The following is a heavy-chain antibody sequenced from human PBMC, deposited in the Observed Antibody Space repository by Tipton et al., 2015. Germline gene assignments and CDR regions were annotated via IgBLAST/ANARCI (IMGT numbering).Heavy chain of an antibody. CDR2: ICSSGNA. CDR1: GYSLSTGHC. J-gene: IGHJ4*02. D-gene: IGHD3-22*01. V-gene: IGHV4-38-2*02. CDR3: ARGVRTVYYDSSGYPHFDY. Sequence: LRLSCNVSGYSLSTGHCWGWVRLSPGKGLEWVANICSSGNAYYNPSLKSRVTISVDTSKNQFSLKVTSVTAADSAVYYCARGVRTVYYDSSGYPHFDYWGQGTLVTVSS.